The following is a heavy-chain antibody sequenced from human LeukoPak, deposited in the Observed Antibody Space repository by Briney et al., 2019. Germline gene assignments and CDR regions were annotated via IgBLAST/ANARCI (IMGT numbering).Heavy chain of an antibody. CDR1: GFNFSAYS. CDR3: ARGGFNMVRGVIIPSNSYFYYMDI. V-gene: IGHV3-69-1*01. J-gene: IGHJ6*03. Sequence: PGGSLRLSCAASGFNFSAYSMNWVRQAPGKGLEWGSSITSGDFVYFADALKGRFTISRDNAKSSLYLEMNSLRADDTAVYYCARGGFNMVRGVIIPSNSYFYYMDIWGKGTTVTVSS. CDR2: ITSGDFV. D-gene: IGHD3-10*01.